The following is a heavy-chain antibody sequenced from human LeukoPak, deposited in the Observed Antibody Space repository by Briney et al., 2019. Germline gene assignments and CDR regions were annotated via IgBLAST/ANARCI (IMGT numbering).Heavy chain of an antibody. J-gene: IGHJ4*02. D-gene: IGHD6-13*01. CDR3: ARHRYSSSWPLDY. Sequence: SETLSLTCTVSGGSISSSSYYWGWIRQPPGKGLEWIGSIYYSGSTYYNPSLKSRVTISVDTSKNQFSLKLSSVTAADTAVYYCARHRYSSSWPLDYWGQGSLVTVSS. V-gene: IGHV4-39*01. CDR1: GGSISSSSYY. CDR2: IYYSGST.